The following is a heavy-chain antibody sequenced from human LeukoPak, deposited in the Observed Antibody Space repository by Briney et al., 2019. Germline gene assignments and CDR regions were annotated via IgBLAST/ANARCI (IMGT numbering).Heavy chain of an antibody. V-gene: IGHV3-7*01. J-gene: IGHJ4*02. CDR2: IKQDGSEK. D-gene: IGHD3-16*01. Sequence: GGSLRLSCAASGFTFSSYLMSWVRQAPGKGLEWVANIKQDGSEKYYVDSVKGRFTISRDNAKNSLYLQMNSLRAEDTAVYYCARDFTDGDYWGQGTLVTVSS. CDR3: ARDFTDGDY. CDR1: GFTFSSYL.